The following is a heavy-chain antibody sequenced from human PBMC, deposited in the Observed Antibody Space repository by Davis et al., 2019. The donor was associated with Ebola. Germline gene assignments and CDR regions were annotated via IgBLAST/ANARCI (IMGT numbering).Heavy chain of an antibody. CDR3: ARTHCSGGSCYLDY. CDR1: GFIFSSYS. J-gene: IGHJ4*02. CDR2: ISSRSSYI. Sequence: GESLMISCAASGFIFSSYSMNWVRQAPGKGLEWVSSISSRSSYIYYADSVKGRFTISRDNSKNTLYLQTNSLGVEDTAVYYCARTHCSGGSCYLDYWGQGTLVTVSS. V-gene: IGHV3-21*04. D-gene: IGHD2-15*01.